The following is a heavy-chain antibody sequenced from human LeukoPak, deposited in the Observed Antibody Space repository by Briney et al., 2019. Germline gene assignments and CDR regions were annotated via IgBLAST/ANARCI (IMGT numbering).Heavy chain of an antibody. J-gene: IGHJ6*02. CDR1: GFTFSNYG. V-gene: IGHV3-23*01. CDR2: ISGGGSAT. D-gene: IGHD3-10*01. CDR3: AGGEGVYYYGMDV. Sequence: GGSLRLSCAASGFTFSNYGLSWVRQAPGKGLEWVSAISGGGSATYYADSVKGRFTISRDNSKNTLFLQMNTLRVDDMAVYYCAGGEGVYYYGMDVWGQGTSVTVSS.